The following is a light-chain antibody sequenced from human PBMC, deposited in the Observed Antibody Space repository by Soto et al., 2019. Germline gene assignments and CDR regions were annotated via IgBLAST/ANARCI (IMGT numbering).Light chain of an antibody. CDR3: QQYDSSPWT. CDR2: GAS. J-gene: IGKJ1*01. V-gene: IGKV3-20*01. Sequence: EIVLTQSPGTLSLSPGARATLSCRASQSVSCSFLAWYQQKPGQAPRLLIYGASTRATGIPDRFSGSGSGTDFTLTISRLEPEDFAVYYCQQYDSSPWTFGQGTKVEIK. CDR1: QSVSCSF.